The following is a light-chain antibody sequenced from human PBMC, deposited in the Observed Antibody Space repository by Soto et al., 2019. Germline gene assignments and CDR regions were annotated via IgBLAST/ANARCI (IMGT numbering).Light chain of an antibody. CDR1: QGIGRF. CDR3: QQAHSFPRT. J-gene: IGKJ4*01. V-gene: IGKV1D-12*01. CDR2: AAS. Sequence: DIQMTQSPSSVSASVGDRVTITCRASQGIGRFLAWYQQKPGKAPNLLIFAASTLQSGVPSRFSGGGSGTDFTLTISNLEPEDFATYYCQQAHSFPRTFGGGTKVEIK.